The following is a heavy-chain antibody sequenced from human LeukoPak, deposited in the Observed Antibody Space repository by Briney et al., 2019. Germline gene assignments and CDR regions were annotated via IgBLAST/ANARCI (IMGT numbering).Heavy chain of an antibody. V-gene: IGHV4-39*01. CDR1: GGSISSSSYY. CDR3: ARGPQLGDHLDY. J-gene: IGHJ4*02. Sequence: SETLSLTCTVSGGSISSSSYYWGWIRQPPGKGLEWIGSIYYSGSTYYNPSLKSRVTISVDTSKNQFSLKLSSVTAADTAVYYCARGPQLGDHLDYWGQGTLVTVSS. D-gene: IGHD2-2*01. CDR2: IYYSGST.